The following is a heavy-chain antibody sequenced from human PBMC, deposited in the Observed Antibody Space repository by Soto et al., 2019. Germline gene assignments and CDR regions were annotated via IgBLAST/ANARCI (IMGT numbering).Heavy chain of an antibody. J-gene: IGHJ6*02. CDR2: IIPILGIA. V-gene: IGHV1-69*02. Sequence: QVQLVQSGAEVKKPGSSVKVSCKASGGTFSSYTISWVRQAPGQGLEWMGRIIPILGIANYAQKFQGRVTXTXAKSTSTAYMELSSLRSEDTVVYYCRGDLLLHGMDVWGQGTTVTVSS. D-gene: IGHD3-3*01. CDR1: GGTFSSYT. CDR3: RGDLLLHGMDV.